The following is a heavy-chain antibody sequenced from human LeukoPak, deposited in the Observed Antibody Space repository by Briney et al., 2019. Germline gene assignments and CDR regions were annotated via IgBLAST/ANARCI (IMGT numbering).Heavy chain of an antibody. CDR3: ARNLQTIQRYFDL. Sequence: GGSLRLSCAASGFTFRSYAMSWVRRAPGKGLEWVSTLGGSDSSTYYADSVKGRFIISRDISKNTLYLQMNSLRAEDTAVYCARNLQTIQRYFDLWGRGTLVTVSS. CDR1: GFTFRSYA. D-gene: IGHD1-1*01. J-gene: IGHJ2*01. CDR2: LGGSDSST. V-gene: IGHV3-23*01.